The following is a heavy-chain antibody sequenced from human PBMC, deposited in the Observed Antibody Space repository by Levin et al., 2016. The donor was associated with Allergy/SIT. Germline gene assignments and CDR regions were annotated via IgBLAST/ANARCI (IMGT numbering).Heavy chain of an antibody. V-gene: IGHV4-39*02. CDR2: IYYTGTS. J-gene: IGHJ4*02. CDR1: GASITTSVYH. CDR3: MRDIRSSSDY. Sequence: GSLRLSCTVSGASITTSVYHWGWVRQPPGKGLEWIGTIYYTGTSYYNPSLRSRVTLSVDTSKNQFSLKLTSVTAADTAVYYCMRDIRSSSDYWGQGTLVTVSS. D-gene: IGHD6-6*01.